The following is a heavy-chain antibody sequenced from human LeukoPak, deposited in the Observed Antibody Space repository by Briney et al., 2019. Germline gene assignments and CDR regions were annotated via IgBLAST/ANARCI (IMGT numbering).Heavy chain of an antibody. CDR1: GFTFSSYS. CDR3: AREDGYSSSPGRTFFDY. CDR2: ISSSSSYI. V-gene: IGHV3-21*01. D-gene: IGHD6-13*01. Sequence: GGSLRLSCAASGFTFSSYSMNWVRQAPGKGLEWVSSISSSSSYIYYADSVKGRFTISRDNAKNSLYLQMNSLRAEDTAVYYCAREDGYSSSPGRTFFDYWGQGTLVTVSS. J-gene: IGHJ4*02.